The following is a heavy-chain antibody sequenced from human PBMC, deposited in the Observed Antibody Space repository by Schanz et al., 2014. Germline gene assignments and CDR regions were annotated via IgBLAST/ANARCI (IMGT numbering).Heavy chain of an antibody. CDR3: ARHRFGVFYYGLDV. V-gene: IGHV1-18*01. CDR1: GYTLKNYG. D-gene: IGHD3-10*01. J-gene: IGHJ6*02. Sequence: QAQLMQSGPELKRPGASVKVSCTASGYTLKNYGISWVRRAPGLGLEWMGWISDYNGKTNYAQKFQDRVIMSTDRSSSTAYLELRSLTSDDSAIYYCARHRFGVFYYGLDVWGQGTTILVSS. CDR2: ISDYNGKT.